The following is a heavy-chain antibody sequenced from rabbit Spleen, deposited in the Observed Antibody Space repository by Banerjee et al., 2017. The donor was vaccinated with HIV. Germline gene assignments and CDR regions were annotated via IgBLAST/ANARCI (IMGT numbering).Heavy chain of an antibody. Sequence: QEQLVEYGGGLVQPEGSLTLTCKASGFSFSNKSAMCWVRQAAGKGLEWIACINAVTGKAVYASWAKDRFTFSKTSTTTMTLQMTSLTAADTDTYFCARDLDSVIGWNFGWWGPGTLVTVS. CDR2: INAVTGKA. CDR1: GFSFSNKSA. V-gene: IGHV1S45*01. J-gene: IGHJ6*01. D-gene: IGHD4-1*01. CDR3: ARDLDSVIGWNFGW.